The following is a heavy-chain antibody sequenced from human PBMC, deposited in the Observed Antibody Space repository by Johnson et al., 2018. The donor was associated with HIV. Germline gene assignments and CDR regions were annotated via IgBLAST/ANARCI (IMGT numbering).Heavy chain of an antibody. CDR2: INYNGGST. CDR3: AKGGLWFGESIDAFDI. CDR1: GFNVDDDA. J-gene: IGHJ3*02. Sequence: VQLVESGGGVVRPGGSLRLSCAASGFNVDDDALSWVRQVPGKGLEWVSGINYNGGSTGYADSVKGRFTISRDNSKNTLYLQMNSLRAEDTAVYYCAKGGLWFGESIDAFDIWGQGTMVTVSS. V-gene: IGHV3-20*04. D-gene: IGHD3-10*01.